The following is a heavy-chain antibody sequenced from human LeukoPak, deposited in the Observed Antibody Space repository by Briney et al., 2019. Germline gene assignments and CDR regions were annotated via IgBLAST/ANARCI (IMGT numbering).Heavy chain of an antibody. J-gene: IGHJ4*02. CDR2: IYYSGST. CDR1: GGSISGYY. CDR3: ARNVAVITMIDGYYFDY. V-gene: IGHV4-59*01. Sequence: SETLSLTCTVSGGSISGYYWSWIRQPPGKGLEWIGYIYYSGSTNYNPSLKSRVTISVDTSKNQFSLKLSSVTAADTAVYYCARNVAVITMIDGYYFDYWGQGTLVTVSS. D-gene: IGHD3-22*01.